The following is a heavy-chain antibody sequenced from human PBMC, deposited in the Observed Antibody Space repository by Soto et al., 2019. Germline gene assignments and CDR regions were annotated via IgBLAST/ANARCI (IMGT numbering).Heavy chain of an antibody. J-gene: IGHJ4*02. D-gene: IGHD6-25*01. CDR3: ARGGIVAVPAALSSFAVYTNYRFDS. V-gene: IGHV1-69*01. CDR2: TIPMFAAT. CDR1: GGSFSDFA. Sequence: QVQLAQSGAEVRKPGSSVKVSCRASGGSFSDFAFSWVRQAPGQGLEWMGGTIPMFAATKYAQRFQGRININADASTRTVYLAMSSLTSAASAVYYCARGGIVAVPAALSSFAVYTNYRFDSWGQGTLGFVSS.